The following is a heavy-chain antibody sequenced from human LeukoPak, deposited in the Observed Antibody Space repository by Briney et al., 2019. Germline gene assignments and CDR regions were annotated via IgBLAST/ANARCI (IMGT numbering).Heavy chain of an antibody. CDR2: ISSSGGTI. D-gene: IGHD3-22*01. CDR3: ARALYYYDSSGYY. V-gene: IGHV3-11*01. J-gene: IGHJ4*02. Sequence: AGGSLRLSCAASGFTFSDYYMSWIRQAPGEGLEWVSYISSSGGTIYYADSVKGRFTISRDNAKNSLYLQMNSLRAEDTAVYYCARALYYYDSSGYYWGQGTLVTVSS. CDR1: GFTFSDYY.